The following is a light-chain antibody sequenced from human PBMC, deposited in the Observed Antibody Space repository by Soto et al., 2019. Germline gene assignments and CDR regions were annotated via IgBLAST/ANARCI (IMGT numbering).Light chain of an antibody. CDR3: QRYNDK. CDR2: DAS. Sequence: DIQMTQSPSTLSASLGDRVTITCRASQSISSGLAWYQQKPGKAPKVLIYDASTLASGVPSRFSGSGSGTEFTLTISSLQPDDSATYFCQRYNDKFGQGTKVDIK. V-gene: IGKV1-5*01. J-gene: IGKJ1*01. CDR1: QSISSG.